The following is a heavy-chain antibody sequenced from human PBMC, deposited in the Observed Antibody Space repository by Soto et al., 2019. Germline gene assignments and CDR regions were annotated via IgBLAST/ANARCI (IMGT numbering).Heavy chain of an antibody. V-gene: IGHV1-3*01. D-gene: IGHD1-7*01. CDR1: GYIFTSYS. CDR2: INAGNGDT. Sequence: ASVKVSCKASGYIFTSYSMHWVRQAPGQRLEWMGWINAGNGDTKYSQKFQGRVTITRDTPASTAYMELSSLRSEDTAVYYCARVNWNYIADSWGKGTLVTVSS. J-gene: IGHJ4*02. CDR3: ARVNWNYIADS.